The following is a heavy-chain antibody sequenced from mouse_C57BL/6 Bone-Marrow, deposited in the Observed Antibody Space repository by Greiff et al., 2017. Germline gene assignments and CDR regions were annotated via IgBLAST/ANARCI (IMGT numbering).Heavy chain of an antibody. J-gene: IGHJ1*03. CDR1: GFSLTSYG. V-gene: IGHV2-5*01. D-gene: IGHD1-1*01. Sequence: VKLMESGPGLVQPSQSLSITCTVSGFSLTSYGVHWVRQSPGKGLEWLGVIWRGGSTDYNAAFMSRLSITKDHSKSQVFFKMNSLQADDTAIYYCAKEGYYGSLWYVDVWGTGTTVTVSS. CDR3: AKEGYYGSLWYVDV. CDR2: IWRGGST.